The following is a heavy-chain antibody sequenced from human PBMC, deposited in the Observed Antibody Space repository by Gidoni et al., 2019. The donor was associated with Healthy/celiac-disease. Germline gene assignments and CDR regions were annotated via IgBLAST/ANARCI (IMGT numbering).Heavy chain of an antibody. CDR2: INPNSGGT. Sequence: QVQLVQSGAEVKKPGASVKVSCKASGYTFTGYYMHWVRQAPGQGLEWMGWINPNSGGTNYAQKFQGRVTMTRDTSISTAYMELSRLRSDDTAVYYCARDLGYSSGWYVGRPYYFDYWGQGTLVTVSS. V-gene: IGHV1-2*02. CDR1: GYTFTGYY. D-gene: IGHD6-19*01. J-gene: IGHJ4*02. CDR3: ARDLGYSSGWYVGRPYYFDY.